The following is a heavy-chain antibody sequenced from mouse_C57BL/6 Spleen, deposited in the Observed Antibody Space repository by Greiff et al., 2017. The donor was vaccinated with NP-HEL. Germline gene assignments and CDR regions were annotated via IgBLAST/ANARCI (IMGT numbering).Heavy chain of an antibody. CDR2: ISSGSSTI. Sequence: EVNVVESGGGLVKPGGSLKLSCAASGFTFSDYGMHWVRQAPEKGLEWVAYISSGSSTIYYADTVKGRFTISRDNAKNTLFLQMTSLRSEDTAMYYCARLRDYAMDYWGQGTSVTVSS. D-gene: IGHD1-1*01. CDR1: GFTFSDYG. V-gene: IGHV5-17*01. J-gene: IGHJ4*01. CDR3: ARLRDYAMDY.